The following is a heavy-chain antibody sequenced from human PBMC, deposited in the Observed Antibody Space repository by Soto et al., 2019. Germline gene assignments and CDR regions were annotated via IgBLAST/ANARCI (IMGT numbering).Heavy chain of an antibody. V-gene: IGHV4-4*02. CDR3: ARTYYDILTGYYRSPYFDY. D-gene: IGHD3-9*01. CDR1: GGSISSSNW. J-gene: IGHJ4*02. CDR2: IYHSGST. Sequence: PSETLSLTCAVSGGSISSSNWWSWVRQPPGKGLEWIGEIYHSGSTNYNPSLKSRVTISVDKSKNQFSLKLSSVTAADTAVYYCARTYYDILTGYYRSPYFDYWGQGTLVTVSS.